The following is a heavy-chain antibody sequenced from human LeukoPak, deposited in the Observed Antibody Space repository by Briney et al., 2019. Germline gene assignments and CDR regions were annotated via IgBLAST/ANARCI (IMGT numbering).Heavy chain of an antibody. V-gene: IGHV4-30-4*01. D-gene: IGHD5-18*01. CDR1: GGSISSGDYY. CDR3: AGYSYVDLTIDY. J-gene: IGHJ4*02. Sequence: PSETLSLTCTVSGGSISSGDYYWSWLRQPPGKGLEWIGYIYYSGSTYYNPSLKSRVTISVDTSKNQFSLKLSSVTAADTAVYYCAGYSYVDLTIDYWGQGTLVTVSS. CDR2: IYYSGST.